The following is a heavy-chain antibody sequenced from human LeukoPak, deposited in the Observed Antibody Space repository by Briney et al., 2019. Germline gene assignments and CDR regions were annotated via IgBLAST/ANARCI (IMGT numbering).Heavy chain of an antibody. CDR2: ISYSGGT. CDR3: AREVEYYDSSGYRPYAFDI. Sequence: SETLSLTCTVSGGSISSSNYYWGWTRQPPGKGLEWFGSISYSGGTSYNPSLRSRVSISVDTSKNQFSLKLNSVTAADTAVYYCAREVEYYDSSGYRPYAFDIWGQGTVVTVSS. V-gene: IGHV4-39*02. J-gene: IGHJ3*02. D-gene: IGHD3-22*01. CDR1: GGSISSSNYY.